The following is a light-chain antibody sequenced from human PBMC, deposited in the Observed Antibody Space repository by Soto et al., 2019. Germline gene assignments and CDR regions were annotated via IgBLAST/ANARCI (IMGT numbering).Light chain of an antibody. V-gene: IGKV1-8*01. J-gene: IGKJ1*01. CDR2: AAS. CDR3: QQYYSYPLA. CDR1: QGISSY. Sequence: AIRMTQSPSSLSASTGDRVTITCRASQGISSYLAWYQQKPGKAPKVLIYAASTLQSGVPSRFSGSGSGTDFTLTISCLQSEDFATYYCQQYYSYPLAFGQGTKVDI.